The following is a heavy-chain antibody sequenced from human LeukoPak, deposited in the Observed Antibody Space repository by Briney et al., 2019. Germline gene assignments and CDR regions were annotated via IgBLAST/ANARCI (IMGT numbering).Heavy chain of an antibody. CDR3: ASSNYYDSSGYYGLRAFDI. J-gene: IGHJ3*02. Sequence: ASVKVSCKASGGTFSSYAISWVRQAPGQGLEWMGGIIPIFGTANYAQKFQGRVTITADESTSTAYMELSSLRSEDTAVYYCASSNYYDSSGYYGLRAFDIWGQGTMVTVSS. CDR1: GGTFSSYA. D-gene: IGHD3-22*01. CDR2: IIPIFGTA. V-gene: IGHV1-69*13.